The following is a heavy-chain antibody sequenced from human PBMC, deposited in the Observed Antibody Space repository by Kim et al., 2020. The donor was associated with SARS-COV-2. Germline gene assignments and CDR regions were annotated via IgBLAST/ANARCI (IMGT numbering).Heavy chain of an antibody. V-gene: IGHV3-74*01. J-gene: IGHJ4*02. CDR3: ARGRYSGSYYPY. Sequence: ADSMKGRLTISRDNAKNTLYLQMNSLRAEDTAVYYCARGRYSGSYYPYWGQGTLVTVSS. D-gene: IGHD1-26*01.